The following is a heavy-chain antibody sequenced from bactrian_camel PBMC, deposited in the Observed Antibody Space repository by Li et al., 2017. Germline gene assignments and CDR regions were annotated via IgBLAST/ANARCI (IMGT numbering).Heavy chain of an antibody. CDR3: AAELLGVGWTLAISNCEFGS. D-gene: IGHD5*01. V-gene: IGHV3S53*01. Sequence: HVQLVESGGGSVQTGGSLRLSCLASGYSSSSNCMGWFRQAPGKEAEGVASIESDGSTNYADSVKGRFTISKDTAKNTIYLQMNNLKPEDTAMYYCAAELLGVGWTLAISNCEFGSRGQGTQVTVS. CDR2: IESDGST. J-gene: IGHJ6*01. CDR1: GYSSSSNC.